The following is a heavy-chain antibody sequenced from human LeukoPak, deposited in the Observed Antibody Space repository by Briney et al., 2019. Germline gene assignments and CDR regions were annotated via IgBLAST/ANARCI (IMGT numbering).Heavy chain of an antibody. D-gene: IGHD1-7*01. Sequence: GGSLRLSCAASGFPFTTYTMHWVRQAPGKGLEYVSAITGNGGSTYYADSVKGRFTISRDNSKNTLYLQLGSLRDEDMAVYYCARERNYYYFDYWGQGTLVTVSS. J-gene: IGHJ4*02. CDR3: ARERNYYYFDY. CDR2: ITGNGGST. CDR1: GFPFTTYT. V-gene: IGHV3-64*02.